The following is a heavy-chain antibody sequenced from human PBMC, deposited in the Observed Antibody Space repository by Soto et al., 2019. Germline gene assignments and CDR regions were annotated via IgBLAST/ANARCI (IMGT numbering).Heavy chain of an antibody. CDR2: IYYSGST. V-gene: IGHV4-39*07. CDR3: ARGRGMDV. Sequence: SETLSLTCTVSGGSISSSSYYWGWIRQPPGKGLEWIGKIYYSGSTNYNPSLKSRVTISVDTSKNQFSLKLSSVTAADTAVYYCARGRGMDVWGQGTTVTVSS. CDR1: GGSISSSSYY. J-gene: IGHJ6*02.